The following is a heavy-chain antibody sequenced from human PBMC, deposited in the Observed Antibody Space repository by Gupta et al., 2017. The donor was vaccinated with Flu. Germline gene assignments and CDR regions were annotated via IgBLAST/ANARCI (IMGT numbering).Heavy chain of an antibody. CDR1: GGSISSGSYY. V-gene: IGHV4-61*02. Sequence: QVQLQESGPGLVKPSQTLSLTCTVSGGSISSGSYYWSWIRQPAGKGLEWIGRIYTSGSTNYNPSLKSRVTISVDTSKNQFSLKLSSVTAADTAVYYCARGALYRLSSARQGSGWYIDYWGQGTLVTVSS. CDR2: IYTSGST. CDR3: ARGALYRLSSARQGSGWYIDY. D-gene: IGHD6-19*01. J-gene: IGHJ4*02.